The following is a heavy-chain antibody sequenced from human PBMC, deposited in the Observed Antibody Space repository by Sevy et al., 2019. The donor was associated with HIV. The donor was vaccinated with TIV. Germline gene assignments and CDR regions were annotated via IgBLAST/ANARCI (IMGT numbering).Heavy chain of an antibody. Sequence: ASVKVSCKVSRSTLSQMAMHWVRQAPGKGLEWMATFDPEDAETIYTQKLQGRVTMTEDTSRDTAYMELSNLRSEDTAVYYCATTKDYYESSGEPFDYWGQGTLVTVSS. J-gene: IGHJ4*02. D-gene: IGHD3-22*01. V-gene: IGHV1-24*01. CDR3: ATTKDYYESSGEPFDY. CDR2: FDPEDAET. CDR1: RSTLSQMA.